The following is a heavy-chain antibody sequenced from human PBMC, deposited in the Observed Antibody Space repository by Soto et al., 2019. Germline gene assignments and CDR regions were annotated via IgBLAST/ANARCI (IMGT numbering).Heavy chain of an antibody. CDR3: ARGVREYYDSRVGFAFDI. CDR2: IYHSGST. J-gene: IGHJ3*02. Sequence: SETLSLTCAVSGGSISSSNWWSWVRQPPGKGLEWIGEIYHSGSTNYNPSLKSRVTISVDKSKNQFSLKLSSVTAADTAVYYCARGVREYYDSRVGFAFDIWGQGTMVTVSS. D-gene: IGHD3-22*01. CDR1: GGSISSSNW. V-gene: IGHV4-4*02.